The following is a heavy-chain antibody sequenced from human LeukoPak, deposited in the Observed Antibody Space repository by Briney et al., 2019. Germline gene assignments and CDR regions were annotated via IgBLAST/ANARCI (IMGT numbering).Heavy chain of an antibody. J-gene: IGHJ1*01. Sequence: PSETLSLTCTVSGAAISSSYCTWIRQPAGEGLEWIGRISTGGSTTYNPSFTSRVTMSVDTSKNQFSLNLTSVTAADTAVYYCARDQTYYVSSGHYYVTYFQHWGQGILVTVSS. CDR3: ARDQTYYVSSGHYYVTYFQH. CDR2: ISTGGST. D-gene: IGHD3-22*01. V-gene: IGHV4-4*07. CDR1: GAAISSSY.